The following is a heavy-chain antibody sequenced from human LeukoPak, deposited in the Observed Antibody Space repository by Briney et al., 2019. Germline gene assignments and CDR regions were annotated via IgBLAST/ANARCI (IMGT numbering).Heavy chain of an antibody. J-gene: IGHJ4*02. V-gene: IGHV4-31*11. D-gene: IGHD5-12*01. Sequence: SETLSLTCAVSGDSISNGGSISNGGHYWSWIRQFPGKGLEWIGYIYHSGNTYYNPSLESRVTISVDTSENRFSLKLNSVTAADTAIYYCARDTRIEWLRFLDYWGQGILVTVSS. CDR1: GDSISNGGSISNGGHY. CDR2: IYHSGNT. CDR3: ARDTRIEWLRFLDY.